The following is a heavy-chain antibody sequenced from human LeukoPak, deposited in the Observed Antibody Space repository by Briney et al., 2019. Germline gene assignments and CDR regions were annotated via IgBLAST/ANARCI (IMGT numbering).Heavy chain of an antibody. D-gene: IGHD3-22*01. CDR3: TTEKDLYYYDSSGYFH. CDR2: IKSKADGGRA. V-gene: IGHV3-15*01. J-gene: IGHJ4*02. Sequence: GGSLRLSCAASGFSFTDAWMSWVRQAPGRGLEWVGRIKSKADGGRAEYSATVKGRFFISRDDAKSTLYVQMNRLRTEDTAVYYCTTEKDLYYYDSSGYFHWGQGSLVTVSS. CDR1: GFSFTDAW.